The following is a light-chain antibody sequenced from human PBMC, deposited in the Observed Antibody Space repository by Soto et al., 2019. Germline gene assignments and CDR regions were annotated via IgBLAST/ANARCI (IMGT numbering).Light chain of an antibody. Sequence: SYELTQPPSVSVSPGQTASITCSGDKLGDKYACWYQQQPGQSPVLVIYQDSKRPSGIPERFSGSNSGNTATLTISGTQAMDEADYYCQAWDSSTAIYVFGTGTKLTVL. CDR3: QAWDSSTAIYV. CDR2: QDS. J-gene: IGLJ1*01. V-gene: IGLV3-1*01. CDR1: KLGDKY.